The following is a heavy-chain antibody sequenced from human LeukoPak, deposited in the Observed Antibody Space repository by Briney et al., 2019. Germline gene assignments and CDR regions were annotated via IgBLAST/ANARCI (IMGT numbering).Heavy chain of an antibody. D-gene: IGHD3-22*01. CDR2: ISGSGGST. CDR1: GFTLSSYA. Sequence: PGGSLRLSCAASGFTLSSYAMSWVRQAPGKGLEWVSAISGSGGSTYYADSVKGRFTISRDNSKNTLYLQMNSLRPEDTAVYYCAKDEYYYDSSGYYSNWGQGTLVTVSS. V-gene: IGHV3-23*01. J-gene: IGHJ4*02. CDR3: AKDEYYYDSSGYYSN.